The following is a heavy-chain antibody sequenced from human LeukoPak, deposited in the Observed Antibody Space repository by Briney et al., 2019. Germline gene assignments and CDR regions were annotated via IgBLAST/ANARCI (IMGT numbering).Heavy chain of an antibody. CDR1: GGSISSGSYY. CDR2: IYTRGST. Sequence: SETLSLTCTVSGGSISSGSYYWSWIRQPAGKGLEWIGRIYTRGSTNYNPSLKSRVTISVDTSKNQFSLKLSSVTAADTAVYYCARVNGYCSGGSCYPHYWGQGTLVTVSS. J-gene: IGHJ4*02. CDR3: ARVNGYCSGGSCYPHY. D-gene: IGHD2-15*01. V-gene: IGHV4-61*02.